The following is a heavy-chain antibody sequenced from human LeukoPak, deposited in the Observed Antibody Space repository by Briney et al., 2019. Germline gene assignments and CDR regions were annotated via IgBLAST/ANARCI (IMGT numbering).Heavy chain of an antibody. Sequence: GGSLRLSCEASGFTFSSYSMNWVRQAPGKGLEWISYISTSTTTIYYANSVKGRFTISRDNAKNSLYLQMNSLRAEDTAVYYCARRRYSGSSQHFDYWGQGTLVTVSS. CDR1: GFTFSSYS. V-gene: IGHV3-48*04. CDR3: ARRRYSGSSQHFDY. CDR2: ISTSTTTI. J-gene: IGHJ4*02. D-gene: IGHD1-26*01.